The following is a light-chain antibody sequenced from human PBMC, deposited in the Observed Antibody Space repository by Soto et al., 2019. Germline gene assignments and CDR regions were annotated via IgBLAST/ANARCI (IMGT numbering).Light chain of an antibody. Sequence: DIQMTQSPSTLSASVGDRVTITCRASQSISTWLAWYQQKPGKAPKLLIYKASTLDSGVPSRFSGSGSGTEFTLTISSLRPDDFATYYCQQYNLYWTFGQGTKVEVK. V-gene: IGKV1-5*03. CDR1: QSISTW. CDR3: QQYNLYWT. J-gene: IGKJ1*01. CDR2: KAS.